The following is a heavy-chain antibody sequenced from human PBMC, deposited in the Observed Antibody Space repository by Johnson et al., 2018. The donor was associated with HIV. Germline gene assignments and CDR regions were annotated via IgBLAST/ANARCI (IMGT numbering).Heavy chain of an antibody. V-gene: IGHV3-30*02. J-gene: IGHJ3*02. CDR3: VKGAGLEPWDVFDI. D-gene: IGHD1-1*01. CDR2: IRYAGDIT. Sequence: QVQLVESGGGVVQPGRSLRLSCAASGFTFSNYGMHWVRQAPGKGLEWVAFIRYAGDITYYVDSVKGRFTISRDNSKNTLYLQMNSLRTEDTAMFYCVKGAGLEPWDVFDIWGQGTMVTVSS. CDR1: GFTFSNYG.